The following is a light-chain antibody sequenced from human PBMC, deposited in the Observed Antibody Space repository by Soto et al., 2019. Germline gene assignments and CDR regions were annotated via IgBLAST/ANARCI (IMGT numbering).Light chain of an antibody. CDR2: TVS. CDR1: QSLLDSDDGNTY. Sequence: DIVMTQTPLSLPVTPGEPASISCRSSQSLLDSDDGNTYLDWYLQKPGQSPQLLIYTVSYRASGVPDRFSGSGSRTDFTLKITKVEAEDVGVYYCMQRLEFPWTFGQGTKVEIK. J-gene: IGKJ1*01. V-gene: IGKV2-40*01. CDR3: MQRLEFPWT.